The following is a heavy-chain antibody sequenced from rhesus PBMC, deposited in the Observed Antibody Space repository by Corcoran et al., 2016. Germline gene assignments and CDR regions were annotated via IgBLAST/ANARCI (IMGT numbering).Heavy chain of an antibody. D-gene: IGHD6-31*01. CDR1: RGALSSRTW. Sequence: QLQLQESGPGLVKPSENLAPACPVSRGALSSRTWCSWLRLHPRERPGRSGRISGSGASTSYNTSLPSLVTISTDASKNQFSLKVSSVAAAVTAVYYCARFPADGSSGWYFGGYFDYWGQGVLVTVSS. CDR2: ISGSGAST. CDR3: ARFPADGSSGWYFGGYFDY. V-gene: IGHV4-57*02. J-gene: IGHJ4*01.